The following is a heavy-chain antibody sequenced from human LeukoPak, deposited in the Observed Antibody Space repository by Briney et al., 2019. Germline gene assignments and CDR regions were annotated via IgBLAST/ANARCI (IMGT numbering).Heavy chain of an antibody. D-gene: IGHD2-8*01. J-gene: IGHJ4*02. CDR2: ISGSGGST. CDR1: GFTFSSYA. Sequence: GGSLRLSCAASGFTFSSYAMSWVRQAPGKGLEWVSAISGSGGSTYYADSVKGRFTISRDNSKNTLYLQMNSLRAEDTAVYYCANCDRKGVCPYYYDYWGQGTLVTVSS. V-gene: IGHV3-23*01. CDR3: ANCDRKGVCPYYYDY.